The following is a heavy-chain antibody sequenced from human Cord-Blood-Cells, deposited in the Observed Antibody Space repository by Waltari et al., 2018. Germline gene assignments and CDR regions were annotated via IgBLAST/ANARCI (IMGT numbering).Heavy chain of an antibody. CDR2: INPNSGGT. D-gene: IGHD3-9*01. J-gene: IGHJ3*02. Sequence: QVQLVPSGAEVKKPGASVKVSCKASGYTFLGYYMHWVRQDPGPGLEWMGWINPNSGGTNYAQKFQGRVTMTRDTSISTAYMELSRLRSDDTAVYYCARGLYYDILTGSADAFDIWGQGTMVTVSS. CDR1: GYTFLGYY. CDR3: ARGLYYDILTGSADAFDI. V-gene: IGHV1-2*02.